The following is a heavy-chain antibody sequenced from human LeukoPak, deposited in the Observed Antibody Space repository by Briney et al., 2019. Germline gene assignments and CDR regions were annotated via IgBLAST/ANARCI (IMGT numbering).Heavy chain of an antibody. Sequence: GGSLRLSCAASGFTFSSYSMNWVRQAPGKGLEWVSSISSSSSYIYYADSVKGRFTISRDNAKNSLYLQMNSLRAEDTAVYYCARDRSGSWSYYFDYWGQGTLVTVSS. V-gene: IGHV3-21*01. J-gene: IGHJ4*02. D-gene: IGHD6-13*01. CDR3: ARDRSGSWSYYFDY. CDR2: ISSSSSYI. CDR1: GFTFSSYS.